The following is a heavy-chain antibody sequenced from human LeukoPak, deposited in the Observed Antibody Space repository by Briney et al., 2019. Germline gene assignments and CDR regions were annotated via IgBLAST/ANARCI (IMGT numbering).Heavy chain of an antibody. Sequence: VASVKVSCKASGGTFSSYAISWVRQVPGQGLEWMGGIIPIFGTANYAQKFQGRVTITADKSTSTAYMELSSLRSEDTAVYYCARPQGGYSSSWYLSWFDPWGQGTLVTVSS. D-gene: IGHD6-13*01. CDR3: ARPQGGYSSSWYLSWFDP. V-gene: IGHV1-69*06. CDR1: GGTFSSYA. J-gene: IGHJ5*02. CDR2: IIPIFGTA.